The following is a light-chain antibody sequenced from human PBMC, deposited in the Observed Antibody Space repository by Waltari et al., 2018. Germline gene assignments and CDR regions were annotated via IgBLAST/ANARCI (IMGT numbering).Light chain of an antibody. CDR3: QQSYSPHRT. J-gene: IGKJ1*01. CDR2: WAS. V-gene: IGKV4-1*01. Sequence: DIVMTQSPDSLAVSLGERATINCKSSQSVLYSSNKKHDLAWYQQKPGQPPKLLIYWASIRESGVHDRFSGSGSETDFTLTISSLQAEDVAVYYCQQSYSPHRTFGQGTRVEIK. CDR1: QSVLYSSNKKHD.